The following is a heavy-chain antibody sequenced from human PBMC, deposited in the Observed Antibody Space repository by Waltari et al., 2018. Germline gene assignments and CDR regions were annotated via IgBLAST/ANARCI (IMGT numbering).Heavy chain of an antibody. J-gene: IGHJ4*02. V-gene: IGHV1-3*01. CDR2: INDGNGNT. CDR3: ARAAKVAVAGTLGY. Sequence: QVQLVQSGAEVKKPGASVKVSCKASGYTFTSYAMHWVRQAPGQRLEWMGWINDGNGNTKYSQKCQGRVTSTRDTSASTAYMEMSSLRSEDTAVYYCARAAKVAVAGTLGYWGQGTLVTVSS. D-gene: IGHD6-19*01. CDR1: GYTFTSYA.